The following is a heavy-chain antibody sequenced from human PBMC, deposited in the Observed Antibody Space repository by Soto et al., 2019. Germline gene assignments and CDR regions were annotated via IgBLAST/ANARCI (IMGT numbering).Heavy chain of an antibody. V-gene: IGHV4-39*01. CDR3: ARQETIFGVVIIHRWFDP. Sequence: SETLSLTCTVSGGSISSSSYYWGWIRQPPGKGLEWIGSIYYSGSTYYNPSPKSRVTISVDTSKNQFSLKLSSVTAADTAVYYCARQETIFGVVIIHRWFDPWGQGTLVTVSS. CDR2: IYYSGST. J-gene: IGHJ5*02. CDR1: GGSISSSSYY. D-gene: IGHD3-3*01.